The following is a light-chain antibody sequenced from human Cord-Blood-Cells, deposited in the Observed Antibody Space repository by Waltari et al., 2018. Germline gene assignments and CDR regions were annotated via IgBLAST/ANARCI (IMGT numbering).Light chain of an antibody. CDR1: QSISSW. Sequence: IQMTQSPSTLSASAGDRVTITCRASQSISSWLAWYQQKPGKAPKLLIYDASSLESGVPSRFSGSGSGTEFTLTISSVQPDDFATYYCQQYNSYLYTFGQGTKLEIK. J-gene: IGKJ2*01. CDR2: DAS. CDR3: QQYNSYLYT. V-gene: IGKV1-5*01.